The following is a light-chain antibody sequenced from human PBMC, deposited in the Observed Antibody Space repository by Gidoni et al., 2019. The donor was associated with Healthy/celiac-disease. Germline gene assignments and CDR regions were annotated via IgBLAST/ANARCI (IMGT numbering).Light chain of an antibody. CDR2: SNN. CDR3: AAWDDSLNGWV. V-gene: IGLV1-44*01. J-gene: IGLJ3*02. CDR1: SSNIGSNT. Sequence: QSVLTQPPSASGTPSQRVTISCSGSSSNIGSNTVNWYQQLPGTATKLLIYSNNQRPSGVPDRFSGSKSGTSASLAISGLQSEDEADYYCAAWDDSLNGWVFGGGTKLTVL.